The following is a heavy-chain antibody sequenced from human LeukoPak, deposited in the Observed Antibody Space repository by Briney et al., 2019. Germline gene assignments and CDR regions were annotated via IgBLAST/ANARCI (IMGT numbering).Heavy chain of an antibody. J-gene: IGHJ1*01. CDR2: IRSDGISK. V-gene: IGHV3-30*02. D-gene: IGHD2-8*01. CDR3: ATYSNLNGREFQH. Sequence: QPGGSLRLSCAASGFTFSSFSMHWVRQAPGKGLEWVAFIRSDGISKYSTDSLKGRFTISRDNAKNSLFLQMNSLRVEDTAIYYCATYSNLNGREFQHWGQGTLVSVSS. CDR1: GFTFSSFS.